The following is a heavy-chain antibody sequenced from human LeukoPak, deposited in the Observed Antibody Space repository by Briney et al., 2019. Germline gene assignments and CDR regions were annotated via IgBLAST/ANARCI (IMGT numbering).Heavy chain of an antibody. CDR3: ASTLRRLFDC. Sequence: GGSLRLSCAASGFTFSSYEMNWVRRAPGKGLEWVSYISSSGSTICYADSVKGRFTISRDNAKNSLYLQMNSLRAEDTAVYYCASTLRRLFDCWGQGTLVTVSS. V-gene: IGHV3-48*03. D-gene: IGHD2-21*02. J-gene: IGHJ4*02. CDR2: ISSSGSTI. CDR1: GFTFSSYE.